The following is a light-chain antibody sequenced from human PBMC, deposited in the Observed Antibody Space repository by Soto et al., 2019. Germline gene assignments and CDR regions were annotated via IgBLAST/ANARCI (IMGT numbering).Light chain of an antibody. CDR1: QSISNY. Sequence: DMAMTQSPSSLSASVGDRVTITCRASQSISNYLNWYQHKPGKVPKLLIYAASSLQSGVPTRFSGSGSGTEFTLTINSLQPEDFATYYCQQCYGTPLTFGGGTKMEIK. V-gene: IGKV1-39*01. CDR2: AAS. J-gene: IGKJ4*02. CDR3: QQCYGTPLT.